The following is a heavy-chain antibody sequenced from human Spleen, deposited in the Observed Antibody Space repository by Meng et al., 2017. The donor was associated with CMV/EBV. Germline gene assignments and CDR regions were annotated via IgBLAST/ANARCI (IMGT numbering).Heavy chain of an antibody. Sequence: SCAISGDSVSSNSAAWNWIRQSPLRGLEWLGRIYYRSRWYDGYAVSVRGRITISPDTSKNQFSLQLSSVTPEDTAVYYCVRDGVTASYYYDYWGQGTVVTVSS. CDR2: IYYRSRWYD. CDR1: GDSVSSNSAA. D-gene: IGHD5-18*01. V-gene: IGHV6-1*01. CDR3: VRDGVTASYYYDY. J-gene: IGHJ4*02.